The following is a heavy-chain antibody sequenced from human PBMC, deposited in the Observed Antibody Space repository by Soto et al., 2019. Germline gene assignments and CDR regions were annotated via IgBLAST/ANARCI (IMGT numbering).Heavy chain of an antibody. CDR2: IYSGGST. J-gene: IGHJ6*03. V-gene: IGHV3-66*01. Sequence: EVQLVESGGGLVQPGGSLRLSCAASGFTVSSNYMSWVRQAPGKGLEWVSVIYSGGSTYYADSVKGRFTISRDNSKNTLYLQMNSVGAEDTAVYYCARVGDSSSWYYYYYMDVWGKGTTVTVSS. D-gene: IGHD6-13*01. CDR1: GFTVSSNY. CDR3: ARVGDSSSWYYYYYMDV.